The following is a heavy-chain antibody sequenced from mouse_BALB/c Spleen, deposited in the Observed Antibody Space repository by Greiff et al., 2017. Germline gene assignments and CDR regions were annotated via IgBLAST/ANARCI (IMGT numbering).Heavy chain of an antibody. J-gene: IGHJ3*01. Sequence: EVQLVESGGGLVQPGGSLRLSCATSGFTFTDYYMSWVRQPPGKALEWLGFIRNKANGYTTEYSASVKGRFTISRDNSQSILYLQMNTLRAEDSATYYCARDLLRLGWFAYWGQGTLVTVSA. D-gene: IGHD1-2*01. CDR2: IRNKANGYTT. V-gene: IGHV7-3*02. CDR3: ARDLLRLGWFAY. CDR1: GFTFTDYY.